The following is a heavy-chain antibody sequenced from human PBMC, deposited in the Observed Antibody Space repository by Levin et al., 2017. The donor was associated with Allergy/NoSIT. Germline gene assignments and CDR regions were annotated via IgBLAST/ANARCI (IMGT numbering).Heavy chain of an antibody. CDR1: RLTFSIAW. Sequence: GGPLRLSCAARRLTFSIAWMSWVRQAPGKGLEWVGRIKSKADGGTTDYAAPVKDRFTISRDESRNTLYLQMNSLKTEDTAMYYCSTAVPNTNGLYNYFEYWGQGTLVTVAS. CDR3: STAVPNTNGLYNYFEY. V-gene: IGHV3-15*01. D-gene: IGHD1-14*01. J-gene: IGHJ4*02. CDR2: IKSKADGGTT.